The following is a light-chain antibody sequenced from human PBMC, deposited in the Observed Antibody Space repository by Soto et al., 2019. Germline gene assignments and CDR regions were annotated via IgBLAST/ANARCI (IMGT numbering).Light chain of an antibody. CDR3: CSYVSGGTYV. J-gene: IGLJ1*01. CDR2: EVS. Sequence: QSALTQPPSASGSPGQSVTISCTGTTSDVGGYNFVSWYQQHPGKAPKLMIYEVSQRPAGVPDRFSGSKSGNRASLTVSGLQAEDEADYFCCSYVSGGTYVFGTGTKLTVL. CDR1: TSDVGGYNF. V-gene: IGLV2-8*01.